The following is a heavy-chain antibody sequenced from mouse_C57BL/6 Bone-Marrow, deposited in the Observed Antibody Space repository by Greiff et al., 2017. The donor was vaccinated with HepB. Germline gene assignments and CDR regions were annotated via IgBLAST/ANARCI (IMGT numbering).Heavy chain of an antibody. V-gene: IGHV1-76*01. CDR2: IYPGSGNT. CDR1: GYTFTDYY. CDR3: ARSQGSPPRAMDY. D-gene: IGHD3-2*02. J-gene: IGHJ4*01. Sequence: LQESGAELVRPGASVKLSCKASGYTFTDYYINWVKQRPGQGLEWIARIYPGSGNTYYNEKFKGKATLTAEKSSSTAYMQLSSLTSEDSAVYFCARSQGSPPRAMDYWGQGTSVTVSS.